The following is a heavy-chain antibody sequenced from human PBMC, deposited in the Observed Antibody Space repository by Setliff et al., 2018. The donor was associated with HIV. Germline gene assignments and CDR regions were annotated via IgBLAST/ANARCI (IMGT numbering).Heavy chain of an antibody. D-gene: IGHD2-8*01. CDR1: GFTFSSYA. Sequence: GGSLRLSCAASGFTFSSYAMSWVRQTPEKGLEWVSIITSGGSTYYADPAKGRFIISRDNSQNTLYLQMNSLRAEDTAVYYCARTEEWWRPFDYWGQGTLVTVSS. V-gene: IGHV3-23*01. CDR3: ARTEEWWRPFDY. CDR2: ITSGGST. J-gene: IGHJ4*02.